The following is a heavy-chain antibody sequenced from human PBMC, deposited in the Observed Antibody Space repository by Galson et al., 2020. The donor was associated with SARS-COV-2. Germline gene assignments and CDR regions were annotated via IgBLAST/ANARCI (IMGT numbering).Heavy chain of an antibody. V-gene: IGHV3-21*01. CDR2: ITTSSDYI. CDR3: ARMADGYRTKSDYY. D-gene: IGHD5-12*01. Sequence: PGGSLRLSCAASGFTFSGYTMNWVRQAPGKGLEWVSSITTSSDYIYYADSVKGRFTISRDDAKNSLYLQMNSLGADDTAVYYCARMADGYRTKSDYYWGQGTLVTVSS. J-gene: IGHJ4*02. CDR1: GFTFSGYT.